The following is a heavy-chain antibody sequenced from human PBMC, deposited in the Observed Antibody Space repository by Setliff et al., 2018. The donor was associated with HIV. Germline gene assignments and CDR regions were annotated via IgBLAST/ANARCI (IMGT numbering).Heavy chain of an antibody. CDR3: ARAPRSPLRWRDNLLSSSSFFMDV. J-gene: IGHJ6*03. CDR1: GYIFTDYW. D-gene: IGHD2-21*01. Sequence: GESLKISCKASGYIFTDYWIGWVRQMPGKGLEWMGIIYPGDSDTRYSPSFQGQVTFSADKSISAVYLQWDSLKASDSGIYYCARAPRSPLRWRDNLLSSSSFFMDVWGKGTTVTVSS. V-gene: IGHV5-51*01. CDR2: IYPGDSDT.